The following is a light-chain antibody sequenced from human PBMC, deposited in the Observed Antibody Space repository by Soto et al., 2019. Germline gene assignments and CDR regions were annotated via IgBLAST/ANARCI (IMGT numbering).Light chain of an antibody. J-gene: IGLJ2*01. V-gene: IGLV2-8*01. CDR1: SSDVGGYNF. CDR2: EVS. CDR3: ISYAGSNNVV. Sequence: QSALTQPPSASGSPGQSVTISCTGTSSDVGGYNFVSWYQQHPGQAPKLVIFEVSKRPSGVPDRFSASKSGNTASLTVSGLQAEDEADYYCISYAGSNNVVFGGGTKLTVL.